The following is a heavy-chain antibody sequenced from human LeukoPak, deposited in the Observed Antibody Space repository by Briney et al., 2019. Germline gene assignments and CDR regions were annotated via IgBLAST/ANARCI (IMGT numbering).Heavy chain of an antibody. V-gene: IGHV4-34*01. J-gene: IGHJ4*02. D-gene: IGHD3-22*01. CDR1: GGSFSGYY. CDR2: INHSGST. CDR3: ARGPPTDYYDSSGFYYVFDY. Sequence: SETLSLTCAVYGGSFSGYYWSWIRQPPGKGLEWIGEINHSGSTNYNPSLKSRVTISVATSKNQFSLKLSSVTAADTAVYFCARGPPTDYYDSSGFYYVFDYWGQGTLVTVSS.